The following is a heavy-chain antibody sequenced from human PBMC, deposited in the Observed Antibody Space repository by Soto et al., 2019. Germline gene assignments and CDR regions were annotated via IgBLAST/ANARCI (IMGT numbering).Heavy chain of an antibody. D-gene: IGHD3-10*01. CDR3: AQVRGNGLIIRDY. CDR1: GFSLSTRGVG. Sequence: QITLKESGPTLVKSTQTLTLTCTFSGFSLSTRGVGVAWIRQPPGKALEWLTLIYWDDEKHYSPSLKSRITNTNDTPKILAVLTMTNMEPVDTATYYCAQVRGNGLIIRDYWGQGTLVTVSS. CDR2: IYWDDEK. J-gene: IGHJ4*02. V-gene: IGHV2-5*02.